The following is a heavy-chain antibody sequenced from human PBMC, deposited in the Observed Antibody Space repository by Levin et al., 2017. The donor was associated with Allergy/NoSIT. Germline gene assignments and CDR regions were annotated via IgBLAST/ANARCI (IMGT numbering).Heavy chain of an antibody. CDR1: GFTFSSYG. J-gene: IGHJ4*02. CDR2: ISYDGSNK. Sequence: PGGSLRLSCAASGFTFSSYGMHWVRQAPGKGLEWVAVISYDGSNKYYADSVKGRFTISRDNSKNTLYLQMNSLRAEDTAVYYCAKAGYCSGGSCYCDYWGQGTLVTVSS. V-gene: IGHV3-30*18. CDR3: AKAGYCSGGSCYCDY. D-gene: IGHD2-15*01.